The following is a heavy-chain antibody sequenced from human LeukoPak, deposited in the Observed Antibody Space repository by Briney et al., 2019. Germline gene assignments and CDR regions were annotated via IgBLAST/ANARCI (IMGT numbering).Heavy chain of an antibody. D-gene: IGHD5-24*01. V-gene: IGHV4-39*01. CDR1: GGSFSNYY. CDR2: IYYSGNT. Sequence: SETLSLTCAVYGGSFSNYYWAWIRQPPGRSLEWIGSIYYSGNTHYNPSLKSRVTISVDTSKNQFSLKLSSVTAADTAVYYCARQGLIVMAGEGDFDYWGQGTLVTVSS. CDR3: ARQGLIVMAGEGDFDY. J-gene: IGHJ4*02.